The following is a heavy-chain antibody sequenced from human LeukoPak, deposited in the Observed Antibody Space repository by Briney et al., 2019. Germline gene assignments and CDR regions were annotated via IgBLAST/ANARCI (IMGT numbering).Heavy chain of an antibody. J-gene: IGHJ4*02. CDR2: INQDGSEK. CDR3: ARDIYGGHDY. V-gene: IGHV3-7*04. D-gene: IGHD2-21*01. CDR1: GFTFSNYW. Sequence: PGGSLRLSCAASGFTFSNYWMSWVRQAPGKGVEWVANINQDGSEKSYVDSVEGRFTISRDNAKKSLYLHVNSLRAEDTAVYYCARDIYGGHDYWGQGTLLTVSS.